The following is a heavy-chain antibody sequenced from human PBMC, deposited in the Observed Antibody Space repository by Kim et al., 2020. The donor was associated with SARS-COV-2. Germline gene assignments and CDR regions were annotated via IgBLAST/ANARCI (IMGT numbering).Heavy chain of an antibody. Sequence: GESLKISCKGSGYSFTSYWIGWVRQMPGKGLEWMGIIYPGDSDTRYSPSFQGQVTISADKSISTAYLQWSSLKASDTAMYYCARQYYDFWSGYKDYYYYYYMDVWGKGTTVTVSS. J-gene: IGHJ6*03. CDR2: IYPGDSDT. D-gene: IGHD3-3*01. CDR3: ARQYYDFWSGYKDYYYYYYMDV. V-gene: IGHV5-51*01. CDR1: GYSFTSYW.